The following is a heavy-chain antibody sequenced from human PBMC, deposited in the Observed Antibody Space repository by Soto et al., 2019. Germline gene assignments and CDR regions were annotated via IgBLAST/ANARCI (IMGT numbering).Heavy chain of an antibody. V-gene: IGHV3-21*05. D-gene: IGHD3-22*01. Sequence: GGSLRLSCAASGFSSSIYSMNWVRQAPGKGLEWVSYIMPGSSHIFYADSAKGRFTISRDNSKNTLHLQMNSLRADDTAVYYCAKDTYYHDSSGYYTFDHWGQGTPVTVSS. J-gene: IGHJ4*02. CDR2: IMPGSSHI. CDR3: AKDTYYHDSSGYYTFDH. CDR1: GFSSSIYS.